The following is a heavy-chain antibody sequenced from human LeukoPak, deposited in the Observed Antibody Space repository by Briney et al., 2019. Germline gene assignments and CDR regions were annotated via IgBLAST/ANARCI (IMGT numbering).Heavy chain of an antibody. J-gene: IGHJ3*02. CDR2: IYYSGST. CDR3: AREGDSSGYYAFDI. CDR1: GGSISSYY. Sequence: SETLSLTCTVSGGSISSYYWSWIRQPPGKGLEWIGYIYYSGSTNYNPSLKSRVTISVDTSKNHFSLKLSSVTAADTALDDWAREGDSSGYYAFDIWGQGTMVTVSS. V-gene: IGHV4-59*01. D-gene: IGHD3-22*01.